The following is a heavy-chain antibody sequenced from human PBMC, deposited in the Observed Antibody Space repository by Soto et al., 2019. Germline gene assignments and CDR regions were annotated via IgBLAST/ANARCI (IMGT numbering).Heavy chain of an antibody. CDR1: AGSVSSDY. CDR3: ARPLGTVTPVLVGY. V-gene: IGHV4-59*02. CDR2: IDYSGST. D-gene: IGHD4-17*01. Sequence: QVQLQESGPGLVKPSETLSLTCTVSAGSVSSDYWSWIRQSPGKGLEWIGYIDYSGSTNYNPSLKSRLSISLAMSKNQFFLKLFSVTAADTAVYYCARPLGTVTPVLVGYWGQGTLVTVSS. J-gene: IGHJ4*02.